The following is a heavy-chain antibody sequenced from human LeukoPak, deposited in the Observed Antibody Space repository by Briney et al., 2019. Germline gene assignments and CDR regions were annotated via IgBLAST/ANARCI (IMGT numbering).Heavy chain of an antibody. V-gene: IGHV3-66*01. D-gene: IGHD2-2*01. J-gene: IGHJ5*02. CDR2: IYSVGST. Sequence: GGSLRLSCAASGFTVSDNYMGWVRQAPAKGLEWVSVIYSVGSTYYADSVRGRFTISRDNAKNSLYLQMNSLRAEDTAVYYCARDFGCSSTSCYAMETWGQGTLVTVSS. CDR1: GFTVSDNY. CDR3: ARDFGCSSTSCYAMET.